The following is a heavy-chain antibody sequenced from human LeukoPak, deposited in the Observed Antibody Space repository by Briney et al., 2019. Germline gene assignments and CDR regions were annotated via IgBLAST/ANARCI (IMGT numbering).Heavy chain of an antibody. V-gene: IGHV3-64*01. D-gene: IGHD6-6*01. Sequence: GGSLRLSCAASGFTFSSYSMHWVRQAPGQGLEYVSAITGSGDITYYANSVKGRFTISRDNSKNTLYLQLGSLRTEDMAIYYYARSSRSSGANWFDPWGQGTLVTVSS. CDR1: GFTFSSYS. CDR3: ARSSRSSGANWFDP. CDR2: ITGSGDIT. J-gene: IGHJ5*02.